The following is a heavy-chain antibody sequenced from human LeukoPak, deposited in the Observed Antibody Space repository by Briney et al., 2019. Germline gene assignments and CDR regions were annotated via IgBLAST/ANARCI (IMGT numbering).Heavy chain of an antibody. V-gene: IGHV3-21*01. CDR3: ARDVVCGSISCTFDY. J-gene: IGHJ4*02. Sequence: KSGGSLRLSCAASGFTFSRYYMNWVRQAPGKGLEWVSSISSSSSYIYYADSVKGRFTISRDNAKNSLYLQMNSLRAEDTAVYYCARDVVCGSISCTFDYSGQGTLVTVSS. D-gene: IGHD2-2*01. CDR1: GFTFSRYY. CDR2: ISSSSSYI.